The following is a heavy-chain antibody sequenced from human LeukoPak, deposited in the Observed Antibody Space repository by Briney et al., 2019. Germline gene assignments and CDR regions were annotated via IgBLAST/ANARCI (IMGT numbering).Heavy chain of an antibody. CDR1: GFTFTSYA. CDR2: ISGSGGTT. CDR3: AKSRGSGWYYFDY. D-gene: IGHD6-19*01. Sequence: PGGSLRLSCAASGFTFTSYAMTWVRQAPGKGLEGVSVISGSGGTTYYADSVKGRFTISRDNSKNTLYLQLNSLRAEDTAVYYCAKSRGSGWYYFDYWGQGTLVTVSS. J-gene: IGHJ4*02. V-gene: IGHV3-23*01.